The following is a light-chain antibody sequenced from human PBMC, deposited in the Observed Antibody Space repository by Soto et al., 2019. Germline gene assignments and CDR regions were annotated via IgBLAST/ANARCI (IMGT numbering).Light chain of an antibody. V-gene: IGLV1-40*01. Sequence: QSALTQPPSVSGAPGQRVTISCTGSSSNIGAGYDVQWYQQLPGTAPKLLMYGNTNRPSGVPDRFSGSKSGTSASLAITGLQAEDEADYHCQSYDSSLTALYVFGTGTKVTVL. J-gene: IGLJ1*01. CDR3: QSYDSSLTALYV. CDR2: GNT. CDR1: SSNIGAGYD.